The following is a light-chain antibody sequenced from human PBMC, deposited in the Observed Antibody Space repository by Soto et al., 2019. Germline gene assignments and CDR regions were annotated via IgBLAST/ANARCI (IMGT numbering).Light chain of an antibody. CDR1: SSNIGAGYD. V-gene: IGLV1-40*01. J-gene: IGLJ1*01. CDR3: QSYDSSLSGNYV. CDR2: GNS. Sequence: QSVLTQPPSVSGAPGQRVTISCTGSSSNIGAGYDVHWYQQLPGTAPKLLIYGNSNRPSGVPDRFSGSKSGTSASLAITGLHAEDEADYYCQSYDSSLSGNYVFGTGTQLTVL.